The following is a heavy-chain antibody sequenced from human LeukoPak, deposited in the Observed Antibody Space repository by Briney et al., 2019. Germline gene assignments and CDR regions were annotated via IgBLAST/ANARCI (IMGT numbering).Heavy chain of an antibody. CDR3: ARVSSVDYYYMDV. J-gene: IGHJ6*03. CDR1: GYTFTSYD. CDR2: MNPNSGNT. D-gene: IGHD3-22*01. Sequence: ASVKVSCKASGYTFTSYDINWVRQATGPGLEWMGWMNPNSGNTGYAQKFQGSVTMTRNTFIMTASIVMSSLRSEDTAVYYCARVSSVDYYYMDVWGKGTTVTVSS. V-gene: IGHV1-8*01.